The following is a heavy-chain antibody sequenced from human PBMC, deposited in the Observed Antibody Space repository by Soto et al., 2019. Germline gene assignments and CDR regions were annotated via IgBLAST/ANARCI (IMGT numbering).Heavy chain of an antibody. CDR2: ISGSGGST. J-gene: IGHJ4*02. Sequence: GGSLRLSCAASGFTFLLSAILWVRQAPGKGLEWVSAISGSGGSTYYADSVKGRFPLSRDTSKNPLYLQMNSLRAEDTAVYYWAKDLRYQPLLFDYWGQGTLVTVSS. CDR1: GFTFLLSA. D-gene: IGHD2-2*01. CDR3: AKDLRYQPLLFDY. V-gene: IGHV3-23*01.